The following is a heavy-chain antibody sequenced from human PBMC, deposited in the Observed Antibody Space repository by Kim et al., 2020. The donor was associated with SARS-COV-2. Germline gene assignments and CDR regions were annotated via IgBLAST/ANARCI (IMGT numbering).Heavy chain of an antibody. V-gene: IGHV3-21*06. CDR2: ISSSSSYI. D-gene: IGHD3-3*01. CDR3: ARDRFFRKTYYFGY. J-gene: IGHJ4*02. Sequence: GGSLRLSCAASGFTFSNYSMNWVRQVPGKGLEWVSSISSSSSYIYYADSVKGRFTISRDNAKNSLYLQMSSLRAEDTAVYYCARDRFFRKTYYFGYWGQGTLVTVSP. CDR1: GFTFSNYS.